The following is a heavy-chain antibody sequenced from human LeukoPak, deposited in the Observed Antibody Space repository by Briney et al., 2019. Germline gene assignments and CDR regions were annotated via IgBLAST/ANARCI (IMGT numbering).Heavy chain of an antibody. CDR1: GYTFTTYA. Sequence: ASVKVSCKASGYTFTTYAMNWVRQAPGQGLEWRGWINTYTGNPTYAQDVTGRFVFPLDTSVSPAYLQIYSLKAEDTAVYYCARLVAAGGSGSFDPWGQGTLVTVSS. CDR2: INTYTGNP. D-gene: IGHD6-13*01. CDR3: ARLVAAGGSGSFDP. J-gene: IGHJ5*02. V-gene: IGHV7-4-1*01.